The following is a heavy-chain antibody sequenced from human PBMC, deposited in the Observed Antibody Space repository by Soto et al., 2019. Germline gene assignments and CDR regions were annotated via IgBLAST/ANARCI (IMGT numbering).Heavy chain of an antibody. CDR3: AKERSLYGSGSYAIDY. J-gene: IGHJ4*02. Sequence: GSLRLSCAASGFTVSSKYMSWVRQAPGKGLEWVSSISSSSSFIYYVDSLKGRITISRDNAKNSLYLQMNSLRAEDTAVYYCAKERSLYGSGSYAIDYWGQGTLVTVSS. D-gene: IGHD3-10*01. V-gene: IGHV3-21*06. CDR1: GFTVSSKY. CDR2: ISSSSSFI.